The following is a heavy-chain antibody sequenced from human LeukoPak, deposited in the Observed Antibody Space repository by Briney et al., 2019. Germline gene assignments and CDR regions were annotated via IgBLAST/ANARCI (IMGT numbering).Heavy chain of an antibody. D-gene: IGHD5-24*01. CDR3: ASRDGYYFDY. J-gene: IGHJ4*02. CDR1: GGSFSGYY. Sequence: ETLSLTCAVYGGSFSGYYWSWIRQPPGKGLEWVSAISGSGGSTYYADSVKGRFTISGDNSKNTLYLQMNSLRAEDTAVYYCASRDGYYFDYWGQGTLVTVSS. CDR2: ISGSGGST. V-gene: IGHV3-23*01.